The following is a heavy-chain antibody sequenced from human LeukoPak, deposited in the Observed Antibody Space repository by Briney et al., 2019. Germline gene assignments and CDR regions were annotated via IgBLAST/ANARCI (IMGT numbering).Heavy chain of an antibody. Sequence: GGSLRLSCAASGFTFNSYWMSWVRQAPEKGPEWLANIRQDGSDKQYVDSVKGRFTISRDNDKNSLYLQMNSLSAEDTAVYYCARHSRGSPIDDWGQGTLVTVSS. J-gene: IGHJ4*02. D-gene: IGHD2-15*01. CDR3: ARHSRGSPIDD. V-gene: IGHV3-7*01. CDR2: IRQDGSDK. CDR1: GFTFNSYW.